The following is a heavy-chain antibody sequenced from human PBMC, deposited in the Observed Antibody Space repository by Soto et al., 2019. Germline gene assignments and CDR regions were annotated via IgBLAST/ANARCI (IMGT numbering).Heavy chain of an antibody. J-gene: IGHJ4*02. CDR3: VRDRGDSSVWFSLY. CDR1: GYTFTSYD. D-gene: IGHD3-22*01. Sequence: GASVKVSCKASGYTFTSYDINWVRQATGQGLEWMGWMNPNSGNTGYAPKLQGRVTMTTDTSTTTAYMELGSLRSDDTAVYYCVRDRGDSSVWFSLYWGQGTLVTVPS. V-gene: IGHV1-8*01. CDR2: MNPNSGNT.